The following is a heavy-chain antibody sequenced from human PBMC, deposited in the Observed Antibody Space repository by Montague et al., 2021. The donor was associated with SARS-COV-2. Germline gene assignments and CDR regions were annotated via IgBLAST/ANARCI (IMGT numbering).Heavy chain of an antibody. V-gene: IGHV4-34*01. Sequence: SETLSLTCAVYGGSFSGYYWSWIRQPPGKGLEWIGEINHSGSINYNPSLKSRVTISVDTSKNQFSLKLSSVTAADTAVYYCARGRVVGALAFYYYYGMDVWGQGTTVTVSS. J-gene: IGHJ6*02. CDR3: ARGRVVGALAFYYYYGMDV. CDR1: GGSFSGYY. CDR2: INHSGSI. D-gene: IGHD1-26*01.